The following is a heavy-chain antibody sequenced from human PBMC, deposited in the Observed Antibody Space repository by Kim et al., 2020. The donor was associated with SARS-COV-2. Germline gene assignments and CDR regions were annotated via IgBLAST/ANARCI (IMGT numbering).Heavy chain of an antibody. CDR3: ARARGGSDYDGMDV. Sequence: ADSVKGRFTISRDNSKTTRYLQRNSLRAEDTGVYYGARARGGSDYDGMDVWGQGTTVTVSS. J-gene: IGHJ6*02. D-gene: IGHD1-26*01. V-gene: IGHV3-30*04.